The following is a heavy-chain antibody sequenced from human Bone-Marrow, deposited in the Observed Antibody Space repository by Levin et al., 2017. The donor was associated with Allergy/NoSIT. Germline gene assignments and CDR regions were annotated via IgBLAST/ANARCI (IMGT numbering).Heavy chain of an antibody. J-gene: IGHJ3*02. Sequence: GGSLRLSCAASGFTVSSNYMSWVRQAPGKGLEWVSVIYSCGSTYYADSVKGRFTISRDNSKNTLYLQMNSLRAEDTAVYYCARDRAPYGYDWGAFDIWGQGTMVTVSS. CDR1: GFTVSSNY. V-gene: IGHV3-66*03. CDR2: IYSCGST. D-gene: IGHD5-12*01. CDR3: ARDRAPYGYDWGAFDI.